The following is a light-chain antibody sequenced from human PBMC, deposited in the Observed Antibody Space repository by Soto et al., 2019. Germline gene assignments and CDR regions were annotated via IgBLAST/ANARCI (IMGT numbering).Light chain of an antibody. V-gene: IGKV3-20*01. J-gene: IGKJ1*01. CDR1: QSVWSSL. CDR3: QQYGSPWT. CDR2: GAS. Sequence: ETVLTQSPGTLSLSPGERATLSCRASQSVWSSLLAWYQHKPGQTPRLLIYGASSRATCIPDRFSGSGSGTDFTLTISRLEPEDFAVYYCQQYGSPWTFGQGTKVEIK.